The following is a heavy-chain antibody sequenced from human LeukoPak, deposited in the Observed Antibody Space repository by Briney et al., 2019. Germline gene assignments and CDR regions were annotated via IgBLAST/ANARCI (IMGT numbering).Heavy chain of an antibody. CDR1: GFTFSSYS. D-gene: IGHD2-2*01. CDR3: ARDSRCSTSCYPDAFDI. CDR2: ISSSSSYI. Sequence: GGSLRLSCAASGFTFSSYSMNWVRQASGKGLEWVSSISSSSSYIYYADSVKGRFTISRDNAKNSLYLQMNSLRAEDTAVYYCARDSRCSTSCYPDAFDIWGQGTMVTVSS. J-gene: IGHJ3*02. V-gene: IGHV3-21*01.